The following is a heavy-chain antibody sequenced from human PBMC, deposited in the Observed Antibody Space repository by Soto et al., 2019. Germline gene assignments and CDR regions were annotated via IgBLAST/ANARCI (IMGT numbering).Heavy chain of an antibody. V-gene: IGHV1-69*01. J-gene: IGHJ4*02. CDR1: GGTFNNYA. Sequence: QVQLVQSGAEVKKPGSSVKVSCKASGGTFNNYAISWVRKAPGQGLEWMGGLIPIIGTADYAHKFQGRLAISADESTGTTFMELSSLRSEDTALYYCARGGVDVVATSDFDYWGQGTLVTVSS. CDR2: LIPIIGTA. D-gene: IGHD5-12*01. CDR3: ARGGVDVVATSDFDY.